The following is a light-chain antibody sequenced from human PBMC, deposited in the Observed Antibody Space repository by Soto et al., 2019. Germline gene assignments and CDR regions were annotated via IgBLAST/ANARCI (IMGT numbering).Light chain of an antibody. CDR3: PQGYRTPNT. CDR2: AAS. CDR1: QSIHNY. V-gene: IGKV1-39*01. Sequence: DIQMTQSPSSLSASVGDRVTITCRASQSIHNYLNWYQQKPGKAPRLLIYAASSLQSGVPSRFSGSGSGTDFTLTIISLQPEDFATYYCPQGYRTPNTFGQGTRLEIK. J-gene: IGKJ5*01.